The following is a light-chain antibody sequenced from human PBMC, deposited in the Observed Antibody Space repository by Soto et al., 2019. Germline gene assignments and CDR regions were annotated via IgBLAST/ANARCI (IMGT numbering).Light chain of an antibody. V-gene: IGLV2-14*01. J-gene: IGLJ1*01. CDR1: SSDVGGYNY. Sequence: QSALTQPPSASLSPGQSVTISCTGTSSDVGGYNYVSWYQQHPGKAPKLLIYEVTSRASGVSHRFSGSKSGNTASLTISGLQAEDEAEYYCNSYTSASFYVFGTGTKVTVL. CDR2: EVT. CDR3: NSYTSASFYV.